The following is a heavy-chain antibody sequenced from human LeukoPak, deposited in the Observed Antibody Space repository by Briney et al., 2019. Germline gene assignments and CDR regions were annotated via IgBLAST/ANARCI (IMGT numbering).Heavy chain of an antibody. CDR1: GGSFSGYY. CDR2: INHSGST. D-gene: IGHD6-13*01. Sequence: SETLSLTCAVYGGSFSGYYWSWIRQPPGKGLEWIGEINHSGSTNYNPSLKSRVTISVDTSKNQFSLKLSSVTAADTAVYYCARFSGIAAAGIHAFDIWGQGTMVTVSS. CDR3: ARFSGIAAAGIHAFDI. J-gene: IGHJ3*02. V-gene: IGHV4-34*01.